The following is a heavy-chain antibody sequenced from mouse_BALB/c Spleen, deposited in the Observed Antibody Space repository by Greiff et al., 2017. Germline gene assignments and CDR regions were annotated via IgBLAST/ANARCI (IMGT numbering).Heavy chain of an antibody. J-gene: IGHJ1*01. CDR3: ARNSLGYYGSVYWYFDV. Sequence: VMLVESGPGLVQPSQSLSITCTVSGFSLTSYGVHWVRQSPGKGLEWLGVIWSGGSTDYNAAFISRLSISKDNSKSQVFFKMNSLQADDTAIYYCARNSLGYYGSVYWYFDVWGAGTTVTVSS. CDR1: GFSLTSYG. CDR2: IWSGGST. D-gene: IGHD1-1*01. V-gene: IGHV2-4-1*01.